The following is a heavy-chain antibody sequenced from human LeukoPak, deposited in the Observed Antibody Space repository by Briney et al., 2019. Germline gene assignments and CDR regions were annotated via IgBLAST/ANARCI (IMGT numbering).Heavy chain of an antibody. V-gene: IGHV4-31*03. CDR3: ARFLYYSSSSEFDY. J-gene: IGHJ4*02. CDR1: GGSISSGGYY. D-gene: IGHD6-6*01. Sequence: SETLSLTCTVSGGSISSGGYYWSWIRQHPGKGLEWIGYIYYSGSTYYNPSLKSRVTISVDTSKNQFSLKLSSVTAADAAVYYCARFLYYSSSSEFDYWGQGTLVTVSS. CDR2: IYYSGST.